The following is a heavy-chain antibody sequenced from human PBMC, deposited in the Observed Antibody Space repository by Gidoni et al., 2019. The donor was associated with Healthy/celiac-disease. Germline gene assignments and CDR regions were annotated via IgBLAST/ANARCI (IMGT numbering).Heavy chain of an antibody. Sequence: QVQLQESGPGLVPPSQTLPLTCTVSGASISSGSYYWSWIRQPAGKGLEWIGRIYTSGSTNYNPSLKSRVTISVDTSKNQFSLKLSAVTAADTAVYYCAREGGYPGDFDYWGQGTLVTVSS. CDR1: GASISSGSYY. V-gene: IGHV4-61*02. CDR3: AREGGYPGDFDY. J-gene: IGHJ4*02. D-gene: IGHD2-2*01. CDR2: IYTSGST.